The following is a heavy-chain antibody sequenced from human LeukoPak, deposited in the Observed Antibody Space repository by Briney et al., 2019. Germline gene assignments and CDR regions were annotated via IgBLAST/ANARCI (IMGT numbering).Heavy chain of an antibody. CDR2: INPNSGGT. Sequence: ASVKVSCKASGYTFTGYYMHWVRQAPGQGLEWLGWINPNSGGTNYAQKFQGRVTMTRDTSISTAYMELSRLRSDETAVYYCARDVSPFYDSSGRGDFYWGQGTLVTVSS. D-gene: IGHD3-22*01. CDR1: GYTFTGYY. CDR3: ARDVSPFYDSSGRGDFY. J-gene: IGHJ4*02. V-gene: IGHV1-2*02.